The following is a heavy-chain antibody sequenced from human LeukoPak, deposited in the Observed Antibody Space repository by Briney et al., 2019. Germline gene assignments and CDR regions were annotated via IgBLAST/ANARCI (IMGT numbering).Heavy chain of an antibody. V-gene: IGHV3-21*01. J-gene: IGHJ4*02. Sequence: GRSLRLSCAASGFTFSSYGMHWVRQAPGKGLEWVSSISSSSSYIYYADSVKGRFTISRDNAKNSLYLQMNSLRAEDTAVYYCARGVVVIAPSDYWGQGTLVTVSS. CDR1: GFTFSSYG. CDR3: ARGVVVIAPSDY. D-gene: IGHD2-21*01. CDR2: ISSSSSYI.